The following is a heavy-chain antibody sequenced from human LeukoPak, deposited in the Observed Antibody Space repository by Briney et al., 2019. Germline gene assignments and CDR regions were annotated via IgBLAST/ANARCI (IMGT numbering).Heavy chain of an antibody. V-gene: IGHV4-39*07. Sequence: SETLSLTCTVSGGSISSSSYYWGWIRQPPGKGLEWIGSIYYSGSTYYNPSLKSRVTISVDTSKNQFSLKLSSVTAADTAVYYCARRDGSGSYFQRNNWFDPWGQGTLVTVSS. CDR2: IYYSGST. CDR3: ARRDGSGSYFQRNNWFDP. J-gene: IGHJ5*02. D-gene: IGHD3-10*01. CDR1: GGSISSSSYY.